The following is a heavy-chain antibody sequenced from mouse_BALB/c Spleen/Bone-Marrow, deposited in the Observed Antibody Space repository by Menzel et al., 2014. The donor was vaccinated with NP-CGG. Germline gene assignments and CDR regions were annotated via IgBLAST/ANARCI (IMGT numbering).Heavy chain of an antibody. J-gene: IGHJ3*01. D-gene: IGHD2-4*01. CDR1: GFTFSSFG. V-gene: IGHV5-6-3*01. CDR2: INSNGGFT. Sequence: EVKLQESGGGLVQPGGSLKLSCAASGFTFSSFGMSWVRQTPDKRLELVANINSNGGFTYYADSVEGRFTISRDNAMNTLYLQMRSLKSEDTAIYYCSRGVDYSSWFAYWGQGTLVTVSA. CDR3: SRGVDYSSWFAY.